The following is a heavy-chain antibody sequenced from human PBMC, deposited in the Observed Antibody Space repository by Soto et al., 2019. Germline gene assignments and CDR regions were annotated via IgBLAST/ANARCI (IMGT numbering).Heavy chain of an antibody. D-gene: IGHD2-21*02. CDR2: IYYSGSA. CDR3: ARLTYCGGDCYWLDF. CDR1: GGSISGFY. Sequence: SETLSLTCTISGGSISGFYWGWIRQPPGKGLEWIGNIYYSGSANYDPSLRSRVTISLNTSKNQFSLNLNSVTAADTAIYYCARLTYCGGDCYWLDFWGQGTLVTVS. J-gene: IGHJ4*02. V-gene: IGHV4-59*01.